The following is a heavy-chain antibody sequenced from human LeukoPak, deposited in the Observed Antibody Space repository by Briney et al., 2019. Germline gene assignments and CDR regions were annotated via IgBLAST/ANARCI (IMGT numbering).Heavy chain of an antibody. D-gene: IGHD3-3*01. J-gene: IGHJ4*02. CDR2: IYHTGST. CDR3: ARRASITIFGVVTSNFDY. V-gene: IGHV4-4*02. CDR1: GGSITTKNW. Sequence: SETLSLTCAVSGGSITTKNWWIWVRQPPGRGLEWIGEIYHTGSTNYHPSLKSRLTISRDKSKNQFSLKLSSVTAADTAVYYCARRASITIFGVVTSNFDYWGQGTLVTVSS.